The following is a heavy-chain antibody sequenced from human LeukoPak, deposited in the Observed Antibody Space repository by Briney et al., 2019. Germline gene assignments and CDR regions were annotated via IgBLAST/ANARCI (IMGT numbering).Heavy chain of an antibody. Sequence: PSETLSLTCTVSGGSLSSGAYYWSWIRQPAGGGLEWLEHIYTSGTTHYNTSLKNRVTISLDTSKNQFSLQLNSVTAADSAVYYCARAEGSGSGAYTLDYWGQGILVTVSS. J-gene: IGHJ4*02. CDR3: ARAEGSGSGAYTLDY. CDR2: IYTSGTT. V-gene: IGHV4-61*09. CDR1: GGSLSSGAYY. D-gene: IGHD3-10*01.